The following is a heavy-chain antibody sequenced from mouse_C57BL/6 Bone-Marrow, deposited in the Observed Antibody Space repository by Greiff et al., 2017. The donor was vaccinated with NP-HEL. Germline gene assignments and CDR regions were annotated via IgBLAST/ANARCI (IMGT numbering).Heavy chain of an antibody. D-gene: IGHD2-1*01. Sequence: VQLQQSGPGLVQPSQSLSITCTVSGFSLTSYGVHWVRQSPGKGLEWLGVIWRGGSTDYNAAFMSRLSITKENSKSQVFFKMNRLQADDTAIYYCAKTPLYGIGDYYAMDYWGQGTSVTVSS. CDR3: AKTPLYGIGDYYAMDY. J-gene: IGHJ4*01. CDR1: GFSLTSYG. V-gene: IGHV2-5*01. CDR2: IWRGGST.